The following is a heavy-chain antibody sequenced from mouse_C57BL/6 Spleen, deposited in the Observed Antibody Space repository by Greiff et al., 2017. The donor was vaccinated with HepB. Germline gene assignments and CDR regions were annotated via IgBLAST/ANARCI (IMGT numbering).Heavy chain of an antibody. Sequence: VQLQQPGAELVKPGASVKLSCKASGYTFTSYWMHWVKQRPGRGLEWIGRIDPNSGVTKYNEKFKSKATLTVDKPSSTAYMQLSSLTSEDSAVYYCARDYGYDDELYYYAMDYWGQGTSVTVSS. CDR3: ARDYGYDDELYYYAMDY. CDR2: IDPNSGVT. J-gene: IGHJ4*01. D-gene: IGHD2-2*01. V-gene: IGHV1-72*01. CDR1: GYTFTSYW.